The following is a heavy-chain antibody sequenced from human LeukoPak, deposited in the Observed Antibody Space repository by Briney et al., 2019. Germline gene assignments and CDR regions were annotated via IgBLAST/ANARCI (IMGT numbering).Heavy chain of an antibody. CDR2: IRFDGGDT. CDR1: GFTFSNYR. CDR3: AKEIDGFDV. J-gene: IGHJ3*01. V-gene: IGHV3-74*01. Sequence: GGSLRVSCAASGFTFSNYRMHWVRQAQGMGLVWVPSIRFDGGDTAYADSAKGRFTISRDNAKNTMFLQMNNLRAEDTAVYYCAKEIDGFDVWGQGTLVTVSS.